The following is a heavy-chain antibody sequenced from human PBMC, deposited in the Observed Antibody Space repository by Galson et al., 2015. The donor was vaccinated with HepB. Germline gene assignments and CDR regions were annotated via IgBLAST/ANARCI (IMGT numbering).Heavy chain of an antibody. Sequence: SLRLSCAASGFTFNSYDMSWVRQAPGKGLEWVSAISGSGHNTYYADSVKGRFIISRDNSKNTLYLQLNSLRAEDTAVYYCAKVNSERSEEADWDHGTL. V-gene: IGHV3-23*01. D-gene: IGHD5-24*01. CDR2: ISGSGHNT. CDR3: AKVNSERSEEAD. CDR1: GFTFNSYD. J-gene: IGHJ4*01.